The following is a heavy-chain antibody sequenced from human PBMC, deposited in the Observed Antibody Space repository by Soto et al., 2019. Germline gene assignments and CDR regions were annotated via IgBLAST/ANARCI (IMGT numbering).Heavy chain of an antibody. CDR1: GFTISTHA. V-gene: IGHV3-23*01. D-gene: IGHD6-13*01. CDR2: ILEGDGST. Sequence: EVDLLQSGGGLVLPGGSLRLSCAASGFTISTHAMGWVRQAPGKGLEWVAAILEGDGSTYYGDSVMGRFTISRDYSKNTLFLQMNGLRVEDTAVYYCAKDGPESSRSTFYFPHWGQGSRVTVSS. J-gene: IGHJ1*01. CDR3: AKDGPESSRSTFYFPH.